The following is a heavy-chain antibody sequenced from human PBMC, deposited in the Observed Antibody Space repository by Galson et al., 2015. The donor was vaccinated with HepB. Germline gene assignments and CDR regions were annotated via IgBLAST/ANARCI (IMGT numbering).Heavy chain of an antibody. CDR2: ISSDARNK. Sequence: LILSCAASGSSFSDFAMTWVRQAPQAPGKGLEWVSSISSDARNKYYADSLRGRYSISRDNSQSTLYLQMNSLRAEDTAVYYCAKTRYGGSGKPYYFDYWGQGTLVTVSS. J-gene: IGHJ4*02. CDR3: AKTRYGGSGKPYYFDY. D-gene: IGHD4-23*01. V-gene: IGHV3-23*01. CDR1: GSSFSDFA.